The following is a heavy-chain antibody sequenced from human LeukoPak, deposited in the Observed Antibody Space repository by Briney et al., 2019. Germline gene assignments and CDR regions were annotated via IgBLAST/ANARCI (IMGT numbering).Heavy chain of an antibody. CDR1: GYTFASYG. V-gene: IGHV1-18*01. CDR2: ISAYNDNT. D-gene: IGHD6-13*01. J-gene: IGHJ4*02. CDR3: ARDTARITTPGGPDY. Sequence: ASVKVSCKASGYTFASYGISWVRQAPGQGREWMGWISAYNDNTKYAQNLQGRVTLTTDTSTSTAYMELRSLTSDDTALYYCARDTARITTPGGPDYWGQGTLVTVSS.